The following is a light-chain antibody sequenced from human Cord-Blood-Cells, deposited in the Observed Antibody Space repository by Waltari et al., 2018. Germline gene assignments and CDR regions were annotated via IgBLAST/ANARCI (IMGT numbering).Light chain of an antibody. J-gene: IGLJ1*01. CDR3: SSYTSRSTLV. Sequence: QSALTQPASVSGSPGQSITISCTGTSSDVGGYNYVSWYQQHPGKAPKLMIYEVSNRPSCVSNRFSGAESGNTASLTSSGLQAEDEADYYCSSYTSRSTLVFGSGTKVSVL. CDR2: EVS. CDR1: SSDVGGYNY. V-gene: IGLV2-14*01.